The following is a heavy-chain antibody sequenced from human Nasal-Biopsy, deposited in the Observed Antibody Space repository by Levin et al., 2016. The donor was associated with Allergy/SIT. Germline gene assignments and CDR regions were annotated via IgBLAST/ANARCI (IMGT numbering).Heavy chain of an antibody. CDR1: GFTFSSYW. D-gene: IGHD3-10*01. CDR2: INSDGSST. CDR3: ARVLERATMVRGASFDY. V-gene: IGHV3-74*01. J-gene: IGHJ4*02. Sequence: GGSLRLSCGASGFTFSSYWMHWVRQVPGEGLVWVSRINSDGSSTTYADSVKGRFTISRDNAKNTLYLQMNSLRAEDTAVYYCARVLERATMVRGASFDYWGPGNPGHRLL.